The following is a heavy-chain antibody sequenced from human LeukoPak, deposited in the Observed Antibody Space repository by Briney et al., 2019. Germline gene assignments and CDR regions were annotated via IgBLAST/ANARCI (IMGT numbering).Heavy chain of an antibody. D-gene: IGHD3-3*01. V-gene: IGHV4-39*07. J-gene: IGHJ5*02. CDR2: IYYSGST. CDR3: AREVTIFGVVRGRYNWFDP. CDR1: GGSISSSSYY. Sequence: SETLSLTCTVSGGSISSSSYYWGWIRQPPGKGLEWIGSIYYSGSTYYNPSLKSRVTISVDTSKNQFSLKLSSVTAADTAVYYCAREVTIFGVVRGRYNWFDPWGQGTLVTVSS.